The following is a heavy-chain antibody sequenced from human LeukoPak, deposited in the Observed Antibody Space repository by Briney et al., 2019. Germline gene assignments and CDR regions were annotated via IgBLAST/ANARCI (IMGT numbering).Heavy chain of an antibody. J-gene: IGHJ4*01. CDR1: GFTFSNYA. CDR3: ATARLPSYDY. CDR2: ITTSGGRT. D-gene: IGHD6-6*01. Sequence: GGSLRLSCAASGFTFSNYAMCWVRQAPGTGLQWISTITTSGGRTYYAVSVKGRFTISRDNSKNTLYLQMNSLRAEDTAVYYCATARLPSYDYWGQGTLVTVSS. V-gene: IGHV3-23*01.